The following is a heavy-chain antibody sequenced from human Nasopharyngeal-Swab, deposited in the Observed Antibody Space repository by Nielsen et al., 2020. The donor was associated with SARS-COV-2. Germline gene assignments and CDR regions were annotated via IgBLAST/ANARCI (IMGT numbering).Heavy chain of an antibody. V-gene: IGHV3-21*01. CDR1: GFTFSSYS. CDR2: ISSSSSYI. D-gene: IGHD3-3*01. J-gene: IGHJ6*02. Sequence: GGSLRLSCAASGFTFSSYSMNWVRQAPGKGLEWVSSISSSSSYIYYADSVKGRFTISSDNAKNSLYLQMNSLRAEDTAVYYCARDGLDYDFWSAYFMDVWGQGTTVTVSS. CDR3: ARDGLDYDFWSAYFMDV.